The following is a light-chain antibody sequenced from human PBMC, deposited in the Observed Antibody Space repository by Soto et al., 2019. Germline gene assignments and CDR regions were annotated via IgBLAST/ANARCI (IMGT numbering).Light chain of an antibody. V-gene: IGKV1-5*03. Sequence: DIHMTQSPSTLSASVGDRVTITCRASQSISIWLAWYQQKPGKAPNLLIYKTSSLESGVPSRFSGSGSGTEFTLTISSLHPDDFATYYCQHYDDYSWTFGQGTQVDIK. J-gene: IGKJ1*01. CDR3: QHYDDYSWT. CDR2: KTS. CDR1: QSISIW.